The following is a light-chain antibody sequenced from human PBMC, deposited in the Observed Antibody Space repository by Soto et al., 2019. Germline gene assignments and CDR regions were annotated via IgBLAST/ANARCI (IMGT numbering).Light chain of an antibody. V-gene: IGKV3-20*01. CDR1: QSVSINY. Sequence: EVVLTQSPGTLSLSPREGATVXXRAGQSVSINYLSWYQQKPGQPPRLXXYGASRRATGILDRFSGSGSGTDFSLTISRLEPEDCAVYYYQQYGGSPLITFGQGTRLEIK. J-gene: IGKJ5*01. CDR3: QQYGGSPLIT. CDR2: GAS.